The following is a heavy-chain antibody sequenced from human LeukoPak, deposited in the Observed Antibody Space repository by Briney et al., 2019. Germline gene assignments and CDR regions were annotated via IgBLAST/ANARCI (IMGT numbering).Heavy chain of an antibody. D-gene: IGHD4-11*01. J-gene: IGHJ4*02. CDR2: IIGSGGST. CDR3: ARVARHSEDFSNYPPWDD. Sequence: GGSLRLSCAASGFTFSSYTMSWVRQAPGKGLEWVSAIIGSGGSTYYADSVKGRFTIPRDNSMNTLYLQMNSLRADDTAIYFCARVARHSEDFSNYPPWDDWGQATPVTAS. CDR1: GFTFSSYT. V-gene: IGHV3-23*01.